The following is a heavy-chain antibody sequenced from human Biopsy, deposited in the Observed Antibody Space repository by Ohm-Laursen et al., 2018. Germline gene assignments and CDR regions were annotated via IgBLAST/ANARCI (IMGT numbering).Heavy chain of an antibody. J-gene: IGHJ1*01. D-gene: IGHD3-9*01. CDR3: ATKLTGYFHH. V-gene: IGHV1-69*06. Sequence: SVKVSCKAPGGTFSRYGTNWVRQAPGQGLEWLGGNIPILGTGNYAQKFQGRVTVAADTSTSTATMELRSLRSDDTAVYYCATKLTGYFHHWGQGTLVTVSS. CDR2: NIPILGTG. CDR1: GGTFSRYG.